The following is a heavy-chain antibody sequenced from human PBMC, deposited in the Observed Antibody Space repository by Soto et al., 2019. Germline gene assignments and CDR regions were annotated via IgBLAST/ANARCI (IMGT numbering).Heavy chain of an antibody. CDR1: GLNFAGYF. D-gene: IGHD3-10*01. V-gene: IGHV1-2*02. J-gene: IGHJ5*02. CDR3: ARAVRGSSQAFDT. CDR2: INPNSGAT. Sequence: ASVKVSCKASGLNFAGYFLHWVRQAPGQGLEWMGWINPNSGATKDAQKFQGRVTMTWDTSISSAYIELVSLRFDDAAVYYCARAVRGSSQAFDTWGPGTRVTGSS.